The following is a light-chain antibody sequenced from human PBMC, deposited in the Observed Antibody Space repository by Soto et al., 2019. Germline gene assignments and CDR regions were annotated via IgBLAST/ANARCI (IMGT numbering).Light chain of an antibody. J-gene: IGLJ2*01. CDR1: SSDVGGYNY. CDR2: EVS. CDR3: SSYAGSLVV. Sequence: QSALTQPPSASGSPGQSVTISCTGTSSDVGGYNYVSWYQQHPGKAHKLMIYEVSKRPSGVPDRFSGSKSGNTASLTVSGLKAEDEADYYCSSYAGSLVVFGGGTKMTVL. V-gene: IGLV2-8*01.